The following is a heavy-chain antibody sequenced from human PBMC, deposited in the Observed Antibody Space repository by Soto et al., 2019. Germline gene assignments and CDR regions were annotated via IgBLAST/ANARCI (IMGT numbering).Heavy chain of an antibody. Sequence: SETLSLTCTVSGGSISSGGYYWSLIRQHPGKGLEWIGYIYYSGSTYYNPSLKSRVTISVDTSKNQFSLKLSSVTAADTAVYYCARVYYDFWSGYYYLDYWGQGTLVTVSS. CDR1: GGSISSGGYY. CDR2: IYYSGST. V-gene: IGHV4-31*03. D-gene: IGHD3-3*01. CDR3: ARVYYDFWSGYYYLDY. J-gene: IGHJ4*02.